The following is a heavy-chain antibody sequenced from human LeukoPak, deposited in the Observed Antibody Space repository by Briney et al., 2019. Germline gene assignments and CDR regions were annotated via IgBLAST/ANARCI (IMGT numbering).Heavy chain of an antibody. Sequence: PSETLSLTCTVSGGSISRYYWSWIRQPPGKGLEWIGYIYYSGSTNYNPSLKSRVTISVDTSKNQFTLKLSSVTAADTAVYYCARDAYYYDSSGMDVWGQGTTVTVSS. J-gene: IGHJ6*02. CDR1: GGSISRYY. CDR2: IYYSGST. D-gene: IGHD3-22*01. CDR3: ARDAYYYDSSGMDV. V-gene: IGHV4-59*01.